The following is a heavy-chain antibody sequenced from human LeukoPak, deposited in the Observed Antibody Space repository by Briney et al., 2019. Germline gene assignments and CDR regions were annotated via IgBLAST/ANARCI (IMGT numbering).Heavy chain of an antibody. V-gene: IGHV3-23*01. Sequence: GGSLRLSCAASGFTFSSYGMSSVRQAPGKGLEWVSSISGSGGTTYYADSVKGRFTISRDNSKNTLYLQMNSLRADDTAVYSCAKDPPTVMANAFHIWGQGTMVTVS. D-gene: IGHD5-18*01. J-gene: IGHJ3*02. CDR1: GFTFSSYG. CDR2: ISGSGGTT. CDR3: AKDPPTVMANAFHI.